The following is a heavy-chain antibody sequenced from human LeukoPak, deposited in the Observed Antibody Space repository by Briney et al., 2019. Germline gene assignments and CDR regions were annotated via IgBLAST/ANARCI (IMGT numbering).Heavy chain of an antibody. CDR2: IYYSGST. Sequence: PSETLSLTCTVSGGSVSSGSYYWSWIRQPPGKGLEWIGYIYYSGSTNYNPSLKSRVTMSVDTSKNQFSLQLTSVTAADTAVYYCARQYRRDRGYSSGWDNWFDPWGQGTLVTVSS. D-gene: IGHD6-19*01. CDR1: GGSVSSGSYY. J-gene: IGHJ5*01. CDR3: ARQYRRDRGYSSGWDNWFDP. V-gene: IGHV4-61*01.